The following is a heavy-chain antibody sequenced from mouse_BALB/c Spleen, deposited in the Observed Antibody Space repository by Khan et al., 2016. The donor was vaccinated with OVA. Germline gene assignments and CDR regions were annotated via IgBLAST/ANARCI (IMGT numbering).Heavy chain of an antibody. V-gene: IGHV3-2*02. Sequence: EVQLQESGPGLVKPSQSLSLTCTVTGYSITSDYAWNWIRQFPGNKLEWKGYISYSGRTSYNPSLKSRIPITRHTSKNQFILQYDTVTTDDTATYYCARSVTITTVVATDFDYWGQGTTLTVSS. CDR3: ARSVTITTVVATDFDY. D-gene: IGHD1-1*01. CDR1: GYSITSDYA. J-gene: IGHJ2*01. CDR2: ISYSGRT.